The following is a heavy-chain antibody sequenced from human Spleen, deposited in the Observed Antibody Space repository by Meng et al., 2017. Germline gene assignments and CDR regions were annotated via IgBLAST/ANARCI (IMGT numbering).Heavy chain of an antibody. D-gene: IGHD5-18*01. J-gene: IGHJ4*02. CDR3: ARETYSYGVFDY. CDR1: GFTFSDYY. Sequence: GGSLRLSCAASGFTFSDYYMSWIRQAPGKGLEWVSYISSRSTYIYYADSMKGRITISRDNAKNSLYLQVNSLRAEDTAVYYCARETYSYGVFDYWGQGNLVTVSS. CDR2: ISSRSTYI. V-gene: IGHV3-11*06.